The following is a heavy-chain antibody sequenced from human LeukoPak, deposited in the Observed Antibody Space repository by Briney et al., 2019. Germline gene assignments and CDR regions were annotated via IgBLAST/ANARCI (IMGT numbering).Heavy chain of an antibody. J-gene: IGHJ6*02. V-gene: IGHV3-64*04. CDR3: ANGQTYYGTLTGYPRYYYYAMDV. Sequence: PGGSLRLSCSASGFTFSNHVMQWLRQAPGKGLEYVSFISPTGDATTHADSVKDRFTISRDDSKNMLYLQMNSLRAEDTAVYYCANGQTYYGTLTGYPRYYYYAMDVWGQGTTVTVAS. D-gene: IGHD3-9*01. CDR2: ISPTGDAT. CDR1: GFTFSNHV.